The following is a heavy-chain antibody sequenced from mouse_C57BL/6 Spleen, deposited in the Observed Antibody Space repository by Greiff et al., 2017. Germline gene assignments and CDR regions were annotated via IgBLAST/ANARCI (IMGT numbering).Heavy chain of an antibody. V-gene: IGHV5-17*01. Sequence: EVKLMESGGGLVKPGGSLKLSCAASGFTFSDYGMHWVRQAPEKGLEWVAYISSGSSTIYYADTMKGRFTISRDNAKNTLFLQMTSLRSEDTAMYYCARPYYAMDYWGQGTSVTVSS. CDR2: ISSGSSTI. CDR1: GFTFSDYG. J-gene: IGHJ4*01. CDR3: ARPYYAMDY.